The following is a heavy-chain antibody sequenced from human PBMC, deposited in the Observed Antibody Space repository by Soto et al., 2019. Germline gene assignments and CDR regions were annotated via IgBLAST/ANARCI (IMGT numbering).Heavy chain of an antibody. CDR2: INHSGST. CDR3: ARANIVVVVAAYQTYYYYYYMDV. J-gene: IGHJ6*03. D-gene: IGHD2-15*01. Sequence: SETLSLTCAVYGGSFSGYYWSWIRQPPGKGLEWIGEINHSGSTNYNPSLKSRVTISVDTSKNQFSLKLSSVTAADTAVYYCARANIVVVVAAYQTYYYYYYMDVWGKGTTVTVSS. CDR1: GGSFSGYY. V-gene: IGHV4-34*01.